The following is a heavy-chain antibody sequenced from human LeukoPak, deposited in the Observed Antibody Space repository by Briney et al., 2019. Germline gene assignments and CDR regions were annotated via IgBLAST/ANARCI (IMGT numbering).Heavy chain of an antibody. J-gene: IGHJ4*02. CDR2: IYPGDSDT. CDR3: ARPYQLLQSSYYFDS. Sequence: GESLKISCKGSGYSFTSYWIGWVRQMPWKCLKWMGIIYPGDSDTRYSPSFQGQVTISADKSISTSYLQLSSLKASDPATYYCARPYQLLQSSYYFDSWGQGTLVTVSS. V-gene: IGHV5-51*01. CDR1: GYSFTSYW. D-gene: IGHD2-2*01.